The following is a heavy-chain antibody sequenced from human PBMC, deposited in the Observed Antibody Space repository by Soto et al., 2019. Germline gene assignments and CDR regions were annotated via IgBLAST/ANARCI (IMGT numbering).Heavy chain of an antibody. CDR3: ARDSSGAFDY. Sequence: ASVRVSSTASRSTFTSSGINWVRQAPGQGLEWMGWINPNSGGTNYAQKFQGWVTMTRDTSISTAYMELSRLRSDDTAVYYCARDSSGAFDYWGQGTLVTVSS. D-gene: IGHD6-19*01. V-gene: IGHV1-2*04. CDR1: RSTFTSSG. CDR2: INPNSGGT. J-gene: IGHJ4*02.